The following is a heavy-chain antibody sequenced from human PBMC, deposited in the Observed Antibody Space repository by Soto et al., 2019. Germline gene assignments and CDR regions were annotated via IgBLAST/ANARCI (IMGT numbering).Heavy chain of an antibody. CDR2: FGITGKTG. CDR3: VRDHYYAFDI. CDR1: GFTFSDYA. D-gene: IGHD1-26*01. V-gene: IGHV3-48*02. J-gene: IGHJ3*02. Sequence: HPGGSLRLSCVASGFTFSDYAMNWVRQAPGKGLEWVSWFGITGKTGDYADSVKGRFTTSRDNARNSVYLQMNSLRDEDTAVYYCVRDHYYAFDIWGQGTMVTVSS.